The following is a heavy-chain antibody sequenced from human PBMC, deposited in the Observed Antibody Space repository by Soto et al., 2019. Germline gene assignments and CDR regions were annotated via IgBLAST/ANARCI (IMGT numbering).Heavy chain of an antibody. J-gene: IGHJ6*02. CDR3: AREGSSSWYYGMDV. Sequence: GGSLRLSCAASGFTFSSYAMHWVRQAPGKGLEWVAVISYDGSNKYYADSVKGRFTISRDNSKNTLYLQMNSLRAEDTAVYYCAREGSSSWYYGMDVWGQGTTVTVSS. CDR1: GFTFSSYA. V-gene: IGHV3-30-3*01. CDR2: ISYDGSNK. D-gene: IGHD6-6*01.